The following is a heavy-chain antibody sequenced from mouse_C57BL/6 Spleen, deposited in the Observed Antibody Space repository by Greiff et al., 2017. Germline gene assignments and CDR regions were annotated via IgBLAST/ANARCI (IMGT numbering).Heavy chain of an antibody. CDR1: GFTFSSYG. D-gene: IGHD2-4*01. CDR3: ARPYYDYDFAY. V-gene: IGHV5-6*01. CDR2: ISSGGSYT. Sequence: EVQGVESGGDLVKPGGSLKLSCAASGFTFSSYGMSWVRQTPDKRLEWVATISSGGSYTYYPDSVKGRFTISRDNAKNTLYLQMSSLKSEDTAMYYCARPYYDYDFAYWGQGTLVTVSA. J-gene: IGHJ3*01.